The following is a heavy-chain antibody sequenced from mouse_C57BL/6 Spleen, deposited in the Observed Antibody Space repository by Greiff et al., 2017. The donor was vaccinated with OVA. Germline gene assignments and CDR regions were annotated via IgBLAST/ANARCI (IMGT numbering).Heavy chain of an antibody. D-gene: IGHD2-1*01. J-gene: IGHJ3*01. CDR2: ISYDGSN. V-gene: IGHV3-6*01. Sequence: EVKLMESGPGLVKPSQSLSLTCSVTDYSITSGYYWNWIRQFPGNKLEWMGYISYDGSNNYNPSLKNRISITRDTSKNQFFLKLNSVTTEDTATYYCARGDYGNSWFAYWGQGTLVTVSA. CDR1: DYSITSGYY. CDR3: ARGDYGNSWFAY.